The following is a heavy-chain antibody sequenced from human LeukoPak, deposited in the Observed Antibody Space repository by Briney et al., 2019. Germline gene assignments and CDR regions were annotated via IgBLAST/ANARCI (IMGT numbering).Heavy chain of an antibody. CDR1: GFTFSSYA. V-gene: IGHV3-23*01. Sequence: PGGSLRLSCAASGFTFSSYAMTWVRQAPGKGLEWVSAISGGALSTYYADSVRGRFTTSRDNSKNTLFLQMSSLRAEDTAMYYCAENYGDSRPFYDYWGQGVLVTVSS. CDR3: AENYGDSRPFYDY. D-gene: IGHD4-17*01. J-gene: IGHJ4*02. CDR2: ISGGALST.